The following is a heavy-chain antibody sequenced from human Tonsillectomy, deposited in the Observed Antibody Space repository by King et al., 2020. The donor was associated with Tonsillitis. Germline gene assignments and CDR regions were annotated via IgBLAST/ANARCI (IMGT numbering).Heavy chain of an antibody. Sequence: LVESGGGLVHPGGSLRLSCAASGFTFRSYAMSWVRQAPGKGLEWVSVISGSGGSTYYADSVKGRFTISRDNSKNTLYLQMNSLRAEDTAVYYCANGGGFTIFWYWGQGTLVTVSS. CDR2: ISGSGGST. V-gene: IGHV3-23*04. CDR3: ANGGGFTIFWY. J-gene: IGHJ4*02. CDR1: GFTFRSYA. D-gene: IGHD3-3*01.